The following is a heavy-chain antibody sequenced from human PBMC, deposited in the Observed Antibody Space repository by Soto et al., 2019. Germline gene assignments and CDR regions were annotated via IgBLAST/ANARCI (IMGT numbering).Heavy chain of an antibody. CDR1: GGTFSSYA. CDR2: IIPIFGTA. J-gene: IGHJ6*02. D-gene: IGHD1-26*01. CDR3: ATRVIVGATDYYYYYGMDV. V-gene: IGHV1-69*01. Sequence: QVQLVQSGAEVKKPGSSVKVSCKASGGTFSSYAISLVRQAPGQGLEWMGGIIPIFGTANYAQKFRGRVTITADESTSTAYMELSSLRSEDTAVYYCATRVIVGATDYYYYYGMDVWGQGTTVTVSS.